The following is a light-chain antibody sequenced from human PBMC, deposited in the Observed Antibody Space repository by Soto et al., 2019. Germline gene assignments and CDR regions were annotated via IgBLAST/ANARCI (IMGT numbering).Light chain of an antibody. CDR3: EQYGSTPLT. Sequence: EIVLTQSPGTLSLSPGERATLSCRASQSVGNNYLAWYQQKPGQAPRFLIYDASSRATGIPDRFSGSGSGTDFTLTISRLEPEDFAVYYCEQYGSTPLTFGGGNKVEIK. CDR2: DAS. V-gene: IGKV3-20*01. J-gene: IGKJ4*01. CDR1: QSVGNNY.